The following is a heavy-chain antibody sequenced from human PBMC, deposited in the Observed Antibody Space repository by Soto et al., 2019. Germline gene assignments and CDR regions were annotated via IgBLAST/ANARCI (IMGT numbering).Heavy chain of an antibody. Sequence: PGESLKISCKGSGYSFTSYCIGWVRQMRVKGLEWMGIIYPGDSDTRYSPSFQGQVTISADKSISTAYLQWSSLKASDTAMYYCARPSDDSSGSYYYYGMEVWGQGTTVTFSS. V-gene: IGHV5-51*01. CDR3: ARPSDDSSGSYYYYGMEV. D-gene: IGHD3-22*01. J-gene: IGHJ6*01. CDR2: IYPGDSDT. CDR1: GYSFTSYC.